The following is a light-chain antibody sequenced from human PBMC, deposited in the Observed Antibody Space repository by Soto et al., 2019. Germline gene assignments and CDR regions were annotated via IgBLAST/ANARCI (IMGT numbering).Light chain of an antibody. CDR2: LGS. J-gene: IGKJ1*01. CDR3: MQALQTPLQTPRT. CDR1: QSLLHSNGYNY. Sequence: DIVMTQSPLSLPVTPGEPASISCRSSQSLLHSNGYNYLDWYLQKPGQSPQLLIYLGSNRASGVPDRFSGSGSGTDFTLKISRVEAEDVGVYYCMQALQTPLQTPRTFGQGTKVEIK. V-gene: IGKV2-28*01.